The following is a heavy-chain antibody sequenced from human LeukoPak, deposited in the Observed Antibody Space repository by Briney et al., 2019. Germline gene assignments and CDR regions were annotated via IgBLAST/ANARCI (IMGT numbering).Heavy chain of an antibody. CDR1: GGSISSSSYY. Sequence: PSETLSLTCTVSGGSISSSSYYWSWIRQPPGKGLEWIGEINHSGSTNYNPSLKSRVTISVDTSKNQFSLKLSSVTAADTAVYYCASWGAARRFDYWGQGTLVTVSS. CDR2: INHSGST. V-gene: IGHV4-39*07. D-gene: IGHD6-6*01. CDR3: ASWGAARRFDY. J-gene: IGHJ4*02.